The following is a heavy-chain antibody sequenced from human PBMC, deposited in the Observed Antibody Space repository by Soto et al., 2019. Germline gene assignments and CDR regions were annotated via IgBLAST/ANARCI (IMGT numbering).Heavy chain of an antibody. CDR3: AKDQWPNHDHGDPFDS. V-gene: IGHV3-23*01. CDR1: GFSFGSHA. Sequence: GGSLRLSCAAYGFSFGSHAMNWVRQAPGKGLERVAVITGSGSSTNYADSVKGRFTISRDNFNNMLYLQMNSLRVDDTAIYYCAKDQWPNHDHGDPFDSWGQGTLVTVSS. CDR2: ITGSGSST. J-gene: IGHJ4*02. D-gene: IGHD4-17*01.